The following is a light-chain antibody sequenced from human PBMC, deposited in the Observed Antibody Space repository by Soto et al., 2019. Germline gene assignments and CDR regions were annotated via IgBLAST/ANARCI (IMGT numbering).Light chain of an antibody. CDR1: QSLVYSDGNTY. J-gene: IGKJ5*01. V-gene: IGKV2-30*01. CDR3: MQGPHWQVT. Sequence: DVVMTQSPLSLPVTLGQPASISCRSSQSLVYSDGNTYLNWFQQRPGQSPRRLIYKVSNRDSGVPDRFSGSGSGTDFTLKISRVEAEDVGVYYCMQGPHWQVTFGQGTRLEIK. CDR2: KVS.